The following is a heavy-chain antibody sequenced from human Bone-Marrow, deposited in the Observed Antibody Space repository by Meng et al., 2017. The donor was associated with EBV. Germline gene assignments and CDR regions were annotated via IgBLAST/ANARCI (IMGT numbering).Heavy chain of an antibody. CDR2: MNPNSGNT. V-gene: IGHV1-8*01. CDR3: ARERWGITMIVEPFDY. D-gene: IGHD3-22*01. J-gene: IGHJ4*02. Sequence: QVQLVQSGAEVKKPGASVKVSCKASGYTFTSYDINWVRQATGQGLEWMGWMNPNSGNTGYAQKFQGRVTMTRNTSISTAYMELRSLRSDDTAVYYCARERWGITMIVEPFDYWGQGTLVTVAS. CDR1: GYTFTSYD.